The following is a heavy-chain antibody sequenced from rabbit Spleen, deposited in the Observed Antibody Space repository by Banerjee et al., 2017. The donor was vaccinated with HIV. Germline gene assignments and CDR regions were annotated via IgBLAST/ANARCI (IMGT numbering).Heavy chain of an antibody. V-gene: IGHV1S40*01. CDR2: INTGSGSA. CDR1: GFSFSSGYY. CDR3: ARKTYGDL. Sequence: QSLEESGGGLVKPGASLTLTCTASGFSFSSGYYMCWVRQAPGKGLEWIGCINTGSGSAYYASWAKGRFTITRSTSLNTVTLQMTSLTAADTATYFCARKTYGDLWGQGTLVTVS. D-gene: IGHD3-1*01. J-gene: IGHJ4*01.